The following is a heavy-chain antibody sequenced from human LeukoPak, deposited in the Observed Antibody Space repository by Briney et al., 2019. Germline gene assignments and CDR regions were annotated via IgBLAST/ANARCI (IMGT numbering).Heavy chain of an antibody. D-gene: IGHD2-2*01. CDR3: ARDREVPAATAYYYYYMDV. Sequence: ASVKVSCKASGYTFTSYAMNWVRQAPGQGLEWVGWINTNTGNPTYAQGFTGRFVFSLDTSVSTAYLQISSLKAEDTAVYYCARDREVPAATAYYYYYMDVWGKGTTVTVSS. CDR2: INTNTGNP. J-gene: IGHJ6*03. V-gene: IGHV7-4-1*02. CDR1: GYTFTSYA.